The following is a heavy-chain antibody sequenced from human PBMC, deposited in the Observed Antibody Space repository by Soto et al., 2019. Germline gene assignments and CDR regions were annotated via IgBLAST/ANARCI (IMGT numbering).Heavy chain of an antibody. Sequence: QVQLVESGGGVVQPGRSLRLSCTASGFTFSNYGMHWVRQAPGKGLEWVAVISNDGSREYSADSLKGRFTISRDNSENTLSLQINILRGDDTAVYYYAKDYDFRSGPDYWGQGTLVTVSS. V-gene: IGHV3-30*18. J-gene: IGHJ4*02. CDR2: ISNDGSRE. D-gene: IGHD3-3*01. CDR3: AKDYDFRSGPDY. CDR1: GFTFSNYG.